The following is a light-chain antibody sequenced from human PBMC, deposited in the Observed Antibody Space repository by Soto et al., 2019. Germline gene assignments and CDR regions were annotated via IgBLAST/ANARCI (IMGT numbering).Light chain of an antibody. CDR2: LNSDGSH. J-gene: IGLJ2*01. CDR3: QTWGTGILV. CDR1: SGHSSYA. V-gene: IGLV4-69*01. Sequence: QPVLTQSPSASASLGASGKLTCTLSSGHSSYAIAWHQQQPEKGPRYLMKLNSDGSHSKGDGIPDRFSGSSSGAERYLTISSLQSEDEADYYCQTWGTGILVFGGGTKLTVL.